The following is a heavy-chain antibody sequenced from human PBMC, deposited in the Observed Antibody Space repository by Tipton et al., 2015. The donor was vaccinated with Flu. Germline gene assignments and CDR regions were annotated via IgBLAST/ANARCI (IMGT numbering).Heavy chain of an antibody. Sequence: SLRLSCSSSGFTFSTYGMHWVRQAPGKGLEWMGIIYPGNSETRYRPSFAGQVTISADKSISTVYLQWSRLKASDTATYYCARRVGGGVYGMDVWGQGTTVTVS. CDR1: GFTFSTYG. D-gene: IGHD3-10*01. CDR3: ARRVGGGVYGMDV. V-gene: IGHV5-51*01. CDR2: IYPGNSET. J-gene: IGHJ6*02.